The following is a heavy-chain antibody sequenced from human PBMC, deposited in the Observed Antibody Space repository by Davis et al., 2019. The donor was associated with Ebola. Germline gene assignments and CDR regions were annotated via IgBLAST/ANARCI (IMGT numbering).Heavy chain of an antibody. CDR3: TRDLAFLEWLAWFDP. Sequence: GGSLRLSCAASGFTFSSYGMHWVRQAPGKGLEWVAVIWYDGSNKYYADSVKGRFTISRDNSKNTLYLQMNSLKTEDTAVYYCTRDLAFLEWLAWFDPWGQGTLVTVSS. J-gene: IGHJ5*02. CDR2: IWYDGSNK. CDR1: GFTFSSYG. D-gene: IGHD3-3*02. V-gene: IGHV3-33*08.